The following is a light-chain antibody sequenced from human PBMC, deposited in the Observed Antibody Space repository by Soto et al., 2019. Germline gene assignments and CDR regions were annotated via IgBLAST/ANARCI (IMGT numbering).Light chain of an antibody. CDR1: QSISSY. CDR2: AAS. V-gene: IGKV1-39*01. Sequence: DIQMTQSPSSLSASVVDRVTITCRASQSISSYLNWYQQKPGKAPKLLIYAASSLQSGVPSRFSGSGSGTDFTLTISSLQPEDFATYYCQQSYSTPITFGQGKRREIK. J-gene: IGKJ5*01. CDR3: QQSYSTPIT.